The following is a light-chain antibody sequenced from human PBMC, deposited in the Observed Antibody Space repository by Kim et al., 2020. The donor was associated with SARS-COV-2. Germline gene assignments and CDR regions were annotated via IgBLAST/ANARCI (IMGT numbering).Light chain of an antibody. V-gene: IGLV3-21*04. CDR3: QVWDSSSDHHV. J-gene: IGLJ1*01. CDR1: NIGSKS. CDR2: YDT. Sequence: SYELTQPPSVSVAPGKTARITCGGNNIGSKSVYWSQQKPGQAPVLVIYYDTDRPSGIPERFSGSNSGNTATLTISRVEAGDEADYYCQVWDSSSDHHVFG.